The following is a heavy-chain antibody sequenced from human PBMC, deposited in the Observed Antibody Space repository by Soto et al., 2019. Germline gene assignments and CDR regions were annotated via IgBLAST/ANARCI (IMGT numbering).Heavy chain of an antibody. V-gene: IGHV4-31*03. D-gene: IGHD6-6*01. CDR1: GGSISSGGYY. CDR3: AREITVVTLSGYDYYYMDV. Sequence: QVQLQESGPGLVKPSQTLSLTCTVSGGSISSGGYYWSWIRQHPGKGLEWIGYIYYSGSTYYNPPLKSRVTISVDTSKKQFSLKLSSLTAADTAVYYCAREITVVTLSGYDYYYMDVWGKGTTVTVSS. CDR2: IYYSGST. J-gene: IGHJ6*03.